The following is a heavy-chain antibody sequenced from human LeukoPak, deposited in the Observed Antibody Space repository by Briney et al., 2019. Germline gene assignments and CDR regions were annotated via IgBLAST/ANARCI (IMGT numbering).Heavy chain of an antibody. CDR1: GYSISSGYY. V-gene: IGHV4-38-2*02. D-gene: IGHD6-19*01. CDR2: IYHSGST. J-gene: IGHJ4*02. Sequence: PSETLSLTCAVSGYSISSGYYWGWIRQPPGKGLEWIGSIYHSGSTYYNPSLKSRVTISVDTSKNQFSLKLSSVTAADTAVYYCARDRAVADPLDYWGQGTLVTVSS. CDR3: ARDRAVADPLDY.